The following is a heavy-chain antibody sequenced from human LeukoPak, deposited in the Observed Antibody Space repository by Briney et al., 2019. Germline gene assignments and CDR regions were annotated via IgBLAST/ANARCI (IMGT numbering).Heavy chain of an antibody. J-gene: IGHJ4*02. CDR1: GFTFSTFA. Sequence: SGGSLRLSCAASGFTFSTFAMHWVRLSPGKGLEWVSSITGSGPYMLYADSVKHRFTISRDNTKNLLYLEMNSLRAEDTAMYFCVRDVGAVRGEVYFDYWGQGTLVTVSS. D-gene: IGHD3-10*01. V-gene: IGHV3-21*06. CDR2: ITGSGPYM. CDR3: VRDVGAVRGEVYFDY.